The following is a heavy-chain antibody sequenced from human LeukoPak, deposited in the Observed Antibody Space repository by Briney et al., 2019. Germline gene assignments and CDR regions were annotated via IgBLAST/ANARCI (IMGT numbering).Heavy chain of an antibody. CDR2: INHSGTM. V-gene: IGHV4-34*01. CDR1: SGSLSGHY. CDR3: ARQNFYYYYMDV. J-gene: IGHJ6*03. Sequence: PSETLSLTCAVYSGSLSGHYWSWIRQPPGKGLEWIGEINHSGTMNYNPSLKSRVTISVDTSKNQVSLRLNSVTAADTAVYYCARQNFYYYYMDVWGKGTTVTISS.